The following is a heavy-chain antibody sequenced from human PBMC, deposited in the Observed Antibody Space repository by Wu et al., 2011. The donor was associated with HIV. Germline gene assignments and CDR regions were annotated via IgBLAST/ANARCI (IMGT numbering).Heavy chain of an antibody. CDR2: IIPIFNTT. V-gene: IGHV1-69*14. J-gene: IGHJ4*02. D-gene: IGHD2-15*01. CDR3: ARDGYSLEYCGAGNCYWDY. Sequence: QVQLVQSGAEVKKPGSSVKVSCKASGGTFSSSAISWVRQAPGQGLEWMGGIIPIFNTTNYAQKFQGRVTITADKSTSTAYMELSSPRSEDTAVYYCARDGYSLEYCGAGNCYWDYWGQGTL. CDR1: GGTFSSSA.